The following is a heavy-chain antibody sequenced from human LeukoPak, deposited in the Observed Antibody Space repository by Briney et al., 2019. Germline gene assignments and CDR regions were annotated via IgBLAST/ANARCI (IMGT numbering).Heavy chain of an antibody. D-gene: IGHD3-22*01. CDR3: ARDLYGPNDSSGYRDY. J-gene: IGHJ4*02. CDR2: ISYDGSNK. V-gene: IGHV3-30-3*01. CDR1: GFTFSSYA. Sequence: GGSLRLSCAASGFTFSSYAMHWVRQAPGKGLEWVAVISYDGSNKYYADSVKGRFTISRDNSKNTLYLQMNSLRAEDTAVYYCARDLYGPNDSSGYRDYWGQGTLVTVSS.